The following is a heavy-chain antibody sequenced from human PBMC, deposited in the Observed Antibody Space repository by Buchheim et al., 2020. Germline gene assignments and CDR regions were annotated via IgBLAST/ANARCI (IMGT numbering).Heavy chain of an antibody. V-gene: IGHV1-46*01. Sequence: QVQLVQSGAEVKKPGASVKVSCKASGYTFTSYYVHWVRQAPGQGLEWMGIINPSGAGTSYSQKFQGRGTMTRDTSTSTGNMELSSLRSEDTAVYYCARDRGAAAGTSPGYWGQGTL. CDR1: GYTFTSYY. D-gene: IGHD6-13*01. CDR3: ARDRGAAAGTSPGY. CDR2: INPSGAGT. J-gene: IGHJ4*02.